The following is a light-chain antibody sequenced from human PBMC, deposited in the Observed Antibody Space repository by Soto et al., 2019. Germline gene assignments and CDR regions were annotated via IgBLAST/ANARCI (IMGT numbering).Light chain of an antibody. J-gene: IGLJ2*01. CDR3: CSYAGSRIVV. CDR1: SSDVGSYNL. V-gene: IGLV2-23*01. Sequence: FALTQPASVSGSPGQSITISCTGTSSDVGSYNLVSWYQQHPGKAPKLMIYEATKRPSGVSDRFSGSKSGNTASLTISGLLAVDEADYYCCSYAGSRIVVFGGGTKLTVL. CDR2: EAT.